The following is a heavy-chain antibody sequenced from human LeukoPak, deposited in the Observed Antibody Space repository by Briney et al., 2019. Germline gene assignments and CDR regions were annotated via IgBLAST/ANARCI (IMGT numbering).Heavy chain of an antibody. CDR1: GFTFSSYG. Sequence: GGSLRLSCAASGFTFSSYGMHWVRQAPGKGLEWVAFIRYDESSKYYADSVKGRFTISRDNSKNTLYLQMNSLRAEDKAVYYSAKDRQRPHSGSYYGSYYFDYWGQGTLVTVSS. CDR3: AKDRQRPHSGSYYGSYYFDY. CDR2: IRYDESSK. V-gene: IGHV3-30*02. D-gene: IGHD1-26*01. J-gene: IGHJ4*02.